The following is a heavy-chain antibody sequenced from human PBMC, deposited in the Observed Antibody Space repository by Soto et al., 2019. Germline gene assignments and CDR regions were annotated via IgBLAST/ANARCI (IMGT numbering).Heavy chain of an antibody. D-gene: IGHD6-19*01. V-gene: IGHV4-39*01. CDR2: IYYSGST. CDR3: ARPGYSSGDIDY. J-gene: IGHJ4*02. CDR1: GGSIRTSRYY. Sequence: QLQLQESGPGLVKPSETLSLTCTVSGGSIRTSRYYWGWIRQPAGKGLEWIGNIYYSGSTYYNPSLKSRVTISVDTSKNLFSLNLSSATAADTAVYYCARPGYSSGDIDYWGQGTLVTVSS.